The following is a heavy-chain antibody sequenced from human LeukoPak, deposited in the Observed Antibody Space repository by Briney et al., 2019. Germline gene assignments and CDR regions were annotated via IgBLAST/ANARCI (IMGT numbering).Heavy chain of an antibody. V-gene: IGHV4-39*01. D-gene: IGHD3-22*01. CDR3: AKAGVRYYDSSGLHAFDI. CDR2: IYYSGST. CDR1: GGSISSTSYF. J-gene: IGHJ3*02. Sequence: SETLSLTCTVSGGSISSTSYFWGWIRQPPGKGLEWIGTIYYSGSTYYNPSLKSRVTMSIDTSRNQFSLKLSSVNAADTAVYYCAKAGVRYYDSSGLHAFDIWGQGTMVTVSS.